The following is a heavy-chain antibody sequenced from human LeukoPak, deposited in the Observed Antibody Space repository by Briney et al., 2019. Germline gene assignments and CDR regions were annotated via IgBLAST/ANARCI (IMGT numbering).Heavy chain of an antibody. CDR1: GGSFSGYY. V-gene: IGHV4-34*01. D-gene: IGHD3-22*01. CDR3: ARPYDSSGY. J-gene: IGHJ4*02. CDR2: INHSGST. Sequence: SETLSLTCAVYGGSFSGYYWRWIRQPPGRGLEWVGEINHSGSTNYNTSLKSRVTISVDPSKNQSALKLSSVTAADTAVYYCARPYDSSGYWGQGTLVTVSS.